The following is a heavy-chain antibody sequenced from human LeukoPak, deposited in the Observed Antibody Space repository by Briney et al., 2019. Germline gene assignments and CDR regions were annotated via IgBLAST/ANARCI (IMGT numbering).Heavy chain of an antibody. CDR2: ISGSGGST. CDR1: GFTFSSYA. CDR3: AKDEARVLYYFDY. D-gene: IGHD3-16*01. J-gene: IGHJ4*02. V-gene: IGHV3-23*01. Sequence: GGSLRLSCAASGFTFSSYAMSWVRQAPGKGLEWVSAISGSGGSTYYADSVKGRLTISRDNSKNTLYLQMNSLRAEDTAVYYCAKDEARVLYYFDYWGQGTLVTVSS.